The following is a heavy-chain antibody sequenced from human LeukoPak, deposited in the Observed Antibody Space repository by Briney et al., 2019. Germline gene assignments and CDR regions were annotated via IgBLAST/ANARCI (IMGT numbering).Heavy chain of an antibody. CDR3: ARGHSTSGFDY. D-gene: IGHD2-2*01. V-gene: IGHV4-34*01. J-gene: IGHJ4*02. CDR1: DGSFSGFY. CDR2: IHHSGII. Sequence: PSETLSLTCSVYDGSFSGFYCSWIRQVPGKGLEWLGEIHHSGIINYNPSLKSRLTLSEDTPNSQFSLKFTSVTAADTAVYFCARGHSTSGFDYWGRGTLVTVSS.